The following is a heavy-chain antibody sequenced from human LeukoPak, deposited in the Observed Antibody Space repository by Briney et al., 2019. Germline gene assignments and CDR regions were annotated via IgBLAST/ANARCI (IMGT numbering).Heavy chain of an antibody. CDR1: GYTFTGYH. V-gene: IGHV1-2*06. CDR2: INPNSGGT. D-gene: IGHD6-6*01. CDR3: ARMSSSTEFDY. Sequence: ASVKVSCKASGYTFTGYHMHWVRQAPGQGLEWMGRINPNSGGTNYAQKFQGRVTMTRDTSISTAYMELSRLRSDDTAVYYCARMSSSTEFDYWGQGTLVTVSS. J-gene: IGHJ4*02.